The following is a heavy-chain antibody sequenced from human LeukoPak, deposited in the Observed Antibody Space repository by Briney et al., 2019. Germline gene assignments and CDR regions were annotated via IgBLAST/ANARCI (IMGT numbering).Heavy chain of an antibody. J-gene: IGHJ5*02. CDR2: IYYSGRA. Sequence: SETLCLTCTVSGGSISSSNDYWGRIRQPPGNGLEWIGNIYYSGRAYYNPSLNSRVTISVDTSKIQFALKLSSVTAADTAVYLCVKAVGAEWFDPWGYGTTVTVSS. CDR3: VKAVGAEWFDP. CDR1: GGSISSSNDY. V-gene: IGHV4-39*01. D-gene: IGHD4-23*01.